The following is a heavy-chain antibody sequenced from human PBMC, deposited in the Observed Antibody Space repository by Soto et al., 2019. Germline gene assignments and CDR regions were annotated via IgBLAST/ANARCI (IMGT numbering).Heavy chain of an antibody. J-gene: IGHJ5*02. CDR2: ISGSGGST. CDR3: AKDRGVAAAGTYNWFDP. Sequence: GGSLRLSCAASGFTFSSYAMSWVRQAPGKGLEWVSAISGSGGSTYYADSVKGRFTISRDNSKNTLYLQMNSLRAEDTAVYYCAKDRGVAAAGTYNWFDPWGQGTLVTVSS. CDR1: GFTFSSYA. V-gene: IGHV3-23*01. D-gene: IGHD6-13*01.